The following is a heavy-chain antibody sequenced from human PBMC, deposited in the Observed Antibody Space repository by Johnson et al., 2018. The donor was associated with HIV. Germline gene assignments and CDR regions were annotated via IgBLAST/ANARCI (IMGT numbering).Heavy chain of an antibody. V-gene: IGHV3-74*01. CDR3: ARRAYYYDSSGYYSHAFDI. Sequence: VQLVESGGGLVQPGGSLKLSCAASGFTFSDHWMYWVRQAPGKGLVWVSRINSDGSSTSYADSVKGRFTISRDNAKNTLYLQMNSLRAEDTAVYYCARRAYYYDSSGYYSHAFDIWGQGTMVTVSS. D-gene: IGHD3-22*01. CDR1: GFTFSDHW. CDR2: INSDGSST. J-gene: IGHJ3*02.